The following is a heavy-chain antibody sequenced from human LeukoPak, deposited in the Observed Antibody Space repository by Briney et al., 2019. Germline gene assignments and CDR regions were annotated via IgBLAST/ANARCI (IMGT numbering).Heavy chain of an antibody. D-gene: IGHD6-6*01. Sequence: GGSLRLSCAASGFTFNSYAMSWVRQAPWERLQWVSGISDSGGNTYYADSVRGRFTISRDNSKNALYLQMNSLRAEDTAVYYCARHRSSWLIDYWGQGTLVTVSS. CDR2: ISDSGGNT. CDR3: ARHRSSWLIDY. J-gene: IGHJ4*02. CDR1: GFTFNSYA. V-gene: IGHV3-23*01.